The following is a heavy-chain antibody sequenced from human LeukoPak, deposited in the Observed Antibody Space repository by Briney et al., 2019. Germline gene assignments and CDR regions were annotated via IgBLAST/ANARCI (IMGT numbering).Heavy chain of an antibody. CDR1: GGSFSGYY. CDR3: GYYDSSGYSF. V-gene: IGHV4-34*01. CDR2: INHSGGT. Sequence: SSETLSLTCAVYGGSFSGYYWSWIRQPPGKGLEWIGEINHSGGTNYNPSLKSRVTISVDTSKNQFSLKLSSVTAADTAVYYCGYYDSSGYSFWGQGTLVTVSS. J-gene: IGHJ4*02. D-gene: IGHD3-22*01.